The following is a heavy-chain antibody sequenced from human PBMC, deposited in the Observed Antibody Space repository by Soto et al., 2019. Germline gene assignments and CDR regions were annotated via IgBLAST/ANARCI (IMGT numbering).Heavy chain of an antibody. D-gene: IGHD6-19*01. J-gene: IGHJ1*01. CDR1: GGSFSGYY. Sequence: PSETLSLTCAVYGGSFSGYYWSWIRQPPGKGLEWIGEINHSGSTNYNPSLKSRVTISVDTSKNQSSLKLSSVTAADTAVYYCARGASSSGFLQHWGQGTLVTVSS. V-gene: IGHV4-34*01. CDR3: ARGASSSGFLQH. CDR2: INHSGST.